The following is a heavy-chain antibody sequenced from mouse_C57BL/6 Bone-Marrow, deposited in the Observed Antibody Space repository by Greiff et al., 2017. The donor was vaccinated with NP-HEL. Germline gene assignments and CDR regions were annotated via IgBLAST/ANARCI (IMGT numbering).Heavy chain of an antibody. D-gene: IGHD2-4*01. CDR2: ISNLAYSI. J-gene: IGHJ4*01. Sequence: EVKVVESGGGLVQPGGSLKLSCAASGFTFSDYGMAWVRQAPRKGPEWVAFISNLAYSIYYADTVTGRFTISRENAKNTLYLEMSSLRSEDTAMYYCARQLRRGYYAMDYWGQGTSVTVSS. V-gene: IGHV5-15*01. CDR3: ARQLRRGYYAMDY. CDR1: GFTFSDYG.